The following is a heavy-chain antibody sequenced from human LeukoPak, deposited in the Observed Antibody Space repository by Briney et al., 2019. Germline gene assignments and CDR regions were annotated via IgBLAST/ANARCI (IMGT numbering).Heavy chain of an antibody. CDR3: ARDTRGTADY. Sequence: SETLSLTCTVSGGSISSSSYYWGWIRQPPGKGLEWIGRIYTSGSTNYNPSLKSRVTISVDTSKNQFSLKLSSVTAADTAVYYCARDTRGTADYWGQGTLVTVSS. V-gene: IGHV4-61*02. CDR2: IYTSGST. D-gene: IGHD3-10*01. CDR1: GGSISSSSYY. J-gene: IGHJ4*02.